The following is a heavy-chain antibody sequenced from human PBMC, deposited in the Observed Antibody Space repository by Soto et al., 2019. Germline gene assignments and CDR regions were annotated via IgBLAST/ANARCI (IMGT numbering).Heavy chain of an antibody. D-gene: IGHD3-22*01. Sequence: ASVKVSCKASGYTFTGYYMHWVRQAPGQGLEWMGWINPNSGGTNYAQKFQGRVTMTRDTSISTAYMELSRLRSDDTAVYYCARDWGYSSDSRTALDAFDIWGPGTMVTVSS. CDR2: INPNSGGT. CDR3: ARDWGYSSDSRTALDAFDI. J-gene: IGHJ3*02. CDR1: GYTFTGYY. V-gene: IGHV1-2*02.